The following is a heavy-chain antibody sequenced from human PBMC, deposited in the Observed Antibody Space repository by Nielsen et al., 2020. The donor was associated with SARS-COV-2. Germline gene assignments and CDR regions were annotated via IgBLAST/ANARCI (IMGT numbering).Heavy chain of an antibody. CDR2: IFYRGNT. CDR1: GGSISTGSHY. J-gene: IGHJ5*02. CDR3: TRDGTRGFGP. Sequence: SETLSLTCIVSGGSISTGSHYWSWIRQPPGKGLEWIGYIFYRGNTNYNPSLKSRVTISVDTSKNQFSLKLSSVTAADTAVYYCTRDGTRGFGPWGQGTLVTVSS. V-gene: IGHV4-61*01. D-gene: IGHD1-26*01.